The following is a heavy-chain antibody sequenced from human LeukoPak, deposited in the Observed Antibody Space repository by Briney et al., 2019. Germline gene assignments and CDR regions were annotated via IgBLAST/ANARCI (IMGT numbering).Heavy chain of an antibody. CDR3: AKQAGWGGYFSFLPFDF. J-gene: IGHJ4*02. D-gene: IGHD3-3*01. CDR2: FGHNGGIT. CDR1: GFTFNYYG. V-gene: IGHV3-23*01. Sequence: GGSLRLSCAASGFTFNYYGLSWVRQAPGKGLEWVSGFGHNGGITYSDSVKGRFTISRDNSKNTLFLQMNSLRADDMAVYFCAKQAGWGGYFSFLPFDFWGRGTLVTVSS.